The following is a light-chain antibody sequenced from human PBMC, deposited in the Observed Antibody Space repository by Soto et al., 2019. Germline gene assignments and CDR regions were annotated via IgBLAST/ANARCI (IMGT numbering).Light chain of an antibody. V-gene: IGKV1-5*01. CDR1: QSIGRW. Sequence: DIQMTQSPSTLSASVGDTVTVTCRASQSIGRWLAWYQQKPGKAPKLLIYDASILESGVPSRFSGSGSGTEFTLTISSLQPDDFATYYCQQYNSYPWTFGQGTKVDIK. CDR3: QQYNSYPWT. CDR2: DAS. J-gene: IGKJ1*01.